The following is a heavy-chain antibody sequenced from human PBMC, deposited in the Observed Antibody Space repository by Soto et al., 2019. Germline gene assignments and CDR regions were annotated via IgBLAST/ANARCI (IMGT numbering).Heavy chain of an antibody. D-gene: IGHD3-10*02. CDR3: TTDWDSGTHYARAFVV. CDR1: GFAFKYAR. CDR2: IRSNIDGATT. J-gene: IGHJ3*01. Sequence: EVLLVESGGGLVKPGGSLRLSCAASGFAFKYARMTWVRQAPGKGLEWVGHIRSNIDGATTAYAAPVKGRFTISRDESKNTLDLQINSLITEDTAVYYCTTDWDSGTHYARAFVVWGQGTMVTVSS. V-gene: IGHV3-15*01.